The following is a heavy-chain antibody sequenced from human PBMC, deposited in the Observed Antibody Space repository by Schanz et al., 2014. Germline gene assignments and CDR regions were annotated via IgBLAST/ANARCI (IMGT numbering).Heavy chain of an antibody. J-gene: IGHJ4*02. CDR3: GKEESPPSLVDY. CDR1: GFTVRSYA. V-gene: IGHV3-30*04. CDR2: ISYDGSNQ. Sequence: QVQLVESGGGVVQPGRSLRLSCAASGFTVRSYAMHWVRQAPGKGLEWVAAISYDGSNQYYTDSVKGRFTVSRDNSKNTVYLQINSLRTEDTAVFYCGKEESPPSLVDYWGQGTLVTVSS.